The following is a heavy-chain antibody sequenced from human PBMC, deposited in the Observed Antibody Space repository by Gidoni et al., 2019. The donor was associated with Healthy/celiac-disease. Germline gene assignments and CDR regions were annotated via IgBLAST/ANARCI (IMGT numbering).Heavy chain of an antibody. J-gene: IGHJ4*02. CDR3: ARGYLLSSGTLFDY. D-gene: IGHD6-19*01. CDR1: GGSFSGYY. CDR2: INHSGST. Sequence: QVQLQQWGAGLLKPSETLSLTCAVYGGSFSGYYWSWIRQPTGKGLEWLGEINHSGSTNYNPSLKSRVTISVDTSKNQFSLKLSSVTAADTAVYYCARGYLLSSGTLFDYWGQGTLVTVSS. V-gene: IGHV4-34*01.